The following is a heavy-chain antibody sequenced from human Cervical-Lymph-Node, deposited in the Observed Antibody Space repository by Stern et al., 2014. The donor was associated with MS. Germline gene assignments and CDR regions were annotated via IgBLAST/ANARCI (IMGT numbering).Heavy chain of an antibody. D-gene: IGHD5-18*01. CDR1: GGSISGHY. Sequence: QLQLQESGPGRVKPSEILSLTCSVSGGSISGHYWTWIRQPPGKGLEWIGQIYYSGSTNYNPSLKSRFSISVDISKNQFYLQVTSATPADTAFYYCATGYNYTTHWYLDLWGRGTLVTVSS. CDR3: ATGYNYTTHWYLDL. J-gene: IGHJ2*01. CDR2: IYYSGST. V-gene: IGHV4-59*11.